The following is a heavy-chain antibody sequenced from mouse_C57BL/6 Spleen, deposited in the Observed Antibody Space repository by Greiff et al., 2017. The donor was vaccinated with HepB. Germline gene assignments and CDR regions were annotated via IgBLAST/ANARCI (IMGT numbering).Heavy chain of an antibody. CDR3: ASEAIYCDYEHFAY. J-gene: IGHJ3*01. V-gene: IGHV14-3*01. CDR2: IDPANGNT. CDR1: GFNIKNTY. Sequence: EVQLQQSVAELVRPGASVKLSCTASGFNIKNTYMHWVKQRPEQGLEWIGRIDPANGNTKYAPKFQGKATITADTSSNTAYLQLSSLTSEDTTIYDCASEAIYCDYEHFAYWGQGTLVTVSA. D-gene: IGHD2-4*01.